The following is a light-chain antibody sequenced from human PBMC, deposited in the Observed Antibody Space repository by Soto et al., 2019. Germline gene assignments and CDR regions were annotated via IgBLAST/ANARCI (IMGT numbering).Light chain of an antibody. CDR1: SSDVGGYNY. CDR3: ASYRRSGTLV. CDR2: EVS. V-gene: IGLV2-14*01. Sequence: QSALTQPASVSGSPGQSITISCTGTSSDVGGYNYVSWYQQYPGKAPKLMISEVSNRPSGVSNRFSGSKSGNTAYLTISGLQAEDEADYYCASYRRSGTLVFGRGTKVTVL. J-gene: IGLJ3*02.